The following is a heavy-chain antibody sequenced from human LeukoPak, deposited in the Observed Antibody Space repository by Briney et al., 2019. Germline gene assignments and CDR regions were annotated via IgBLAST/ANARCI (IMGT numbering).Heavy chain of an antibody. CDR3: AKSSYYDTSGSYREYYFDY. CDR2: IKQDGSAK. V-gene: IGHV3-7*03. D-gene: IGHD3-22*01. Sequence: GGSLRLSCAASGFTFSDYWMHWVRQAPGKGLEWVANIKQDGSAKYYVDSVKGRFTISRDNAKNSLYLQMNSLRAEDTALYYCAKSSYYDTSGSYREYYFDYWGQGALVTVSS. J-gene: IGHJ4*02. CDR1: GFTFSDYW.